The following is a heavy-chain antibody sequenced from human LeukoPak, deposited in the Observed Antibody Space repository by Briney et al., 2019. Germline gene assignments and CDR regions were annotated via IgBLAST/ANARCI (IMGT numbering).Heavy chain of an antibody. CDR1: GFTFSNYG. J-gene: IGHJ6*03. D-gene: IGHD5-18*01. Sequence: GSLRLSCAASGFTFSNYGMHWVRQAPGKGLEWVSAISGSGGSTYYADSVKGRFTISRDNSKNTLYLQMNSLRAEDTAVYYCASQHSYGYDYYYYYYMDVWGKGTTVTVSS. CDR3: ASQHSYGYDYYYYYYMDV. CDR2: ISGSGGST. V-gene: IGHV3-23*01.